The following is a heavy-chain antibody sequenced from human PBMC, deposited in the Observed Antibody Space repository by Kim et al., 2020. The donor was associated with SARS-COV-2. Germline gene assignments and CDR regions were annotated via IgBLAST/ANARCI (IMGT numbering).Heavy chain of an antibody. D-gene: IGHD4-17*01. CDR3: AKSSVTTYALDI. CDR1: GFTFSSYA. Sequence: GGSLRLSCAASGFTFSSYAMSWVRQAPGKGLEWVSGISDRGGTTYYADSVKGRFTIARANSKNTLFLQMNSLRAEDTAVYYCAKSSVTTYALDIWGQGTMVTVSS. CDR2: ISDRGGTT. V-gene: IGHV3-23*01. J-gene: IGHJ3*02.